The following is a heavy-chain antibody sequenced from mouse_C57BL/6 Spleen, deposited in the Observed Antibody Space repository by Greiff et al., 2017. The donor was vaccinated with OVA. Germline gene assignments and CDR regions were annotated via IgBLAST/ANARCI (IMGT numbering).Heavy chain of an antibody. CDR2: ISSGGSYT. Sequence: EVKLVESGGDLVKPGGSLKLSCAASGFTFSSYGMSWVRQTPDKRLEWVATISSGGSYTYYPDSVKGRFTISRDNAKNTLYLQMSSLKSEDTAMYYCARHSPYSNLDYWGQGTTLTVSS. CDR1: GFTFSSYG. CDR3: ARHSPYSNLDY. D-gene: IGHD2-5*01. V-gene: IGHV5-6*01. J-gene: IGHJ2*01.